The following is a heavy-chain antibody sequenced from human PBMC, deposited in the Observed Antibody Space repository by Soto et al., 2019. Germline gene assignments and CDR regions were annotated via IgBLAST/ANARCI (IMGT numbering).Heavy chain of an antibody. CDR2: INQAGGEK. D-gene: IGHD1-26*01. J-gene: IGHJ4*02. CDR3: ARSYYRRHYFDY. V-gene: IGHV3-7*03. CDR1: GFIFSTYW. Sequence: PGGSLRPSCATSGFIFSTYWMSWVRQAPGKGLEWVGNINQAGGEKYYVDSVKGRFTISRDNAKNSLYLQMNSLRAEDTAVYYCARSYYRRHYFDYWGQGTLVTVSS.